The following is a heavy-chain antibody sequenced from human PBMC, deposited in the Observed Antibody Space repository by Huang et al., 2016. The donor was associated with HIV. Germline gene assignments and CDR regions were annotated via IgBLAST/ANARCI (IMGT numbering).Heavy chain of an antibody. D-gene: IGHD6-13*01. CDR2: VYQSGST. V-gene: IGHV4-39*01. CDR3: ASQHIGAAATWF. J-gene: IGHJ4*02. CDR1: GDFISSTNYY. Sequence: QLQLQESGPGQVKPSETLSLTCTVSGDFISSTNYYWGWIRQSPGKGLEWVGSVYQSGSTNYHPSLKGRVTLSVDTSRNQFSLRLNSVTAADTAVYYCASQHIGAAATWFWGRGTQVAVSS.